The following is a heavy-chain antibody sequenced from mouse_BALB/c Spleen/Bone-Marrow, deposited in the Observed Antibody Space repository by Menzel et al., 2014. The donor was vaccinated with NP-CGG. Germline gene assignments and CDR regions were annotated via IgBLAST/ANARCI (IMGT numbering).Heavy chain of an antibody. V-gene: IGHV8-8*01. Sequence: QVQVQQSGPGILQPSQTLSLTCSFSGFSLSTSGMSVGWIRQPSGKGLEWLAHIWWNDDKYYNPALKSRLTISKDTYNNQVFLKIASVVTADTATYYCARAYWDGPWFAYWGQGTLVTVSA. CDR1: GFSLSTSGMS. D-gene: IGHD4-1*01. J-gene: IGHJ3*01. CDR3: ARAYWDGPWFAY. CDR2: IWWNDDK.